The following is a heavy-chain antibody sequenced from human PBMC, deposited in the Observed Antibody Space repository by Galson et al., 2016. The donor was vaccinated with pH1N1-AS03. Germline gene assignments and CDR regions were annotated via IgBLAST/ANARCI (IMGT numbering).Heavy chain of an antibody. V-gene: IGHV2-5*01. D-gene: IGHD3-10*01. Sequence: PALVKPTQTLTLTCTFSGFSLNDGGLGVGWIRQPPGKALEWLGMIDWHDDKRYNPSLQNSLTLTQGGSKSEVVLQMTNVDPEDTATYYCAHRFYGSGASFFDFWGQGIVVVVS. CDR2: IDWHDDK. J-gene: IGHJ4*02. CDR3: AHRFYGSGASFFDF. CDR1: GFSLNDGGLG.